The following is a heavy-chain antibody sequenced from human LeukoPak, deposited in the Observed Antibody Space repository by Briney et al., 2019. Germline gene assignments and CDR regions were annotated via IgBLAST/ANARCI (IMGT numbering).Heavy chain of an antibody. J-gene: IGHJ4*01. CDR2: ISSSSSTI. D-gene: IGHD6-13*01. V-gene: IGHV3-48*01. CDR1: GFTFSSYS. Sequence: GGSLRLSCAASGFTFSSYSMNWVRQAPGKGLEWVSYISSSSSTIYYADSVKGRFTISRDNAKNSLYLQMNSLRAEDTAVYYCARDHDSSSCPYFDYWGQEPWSPSPQ. CDR3: ARDHDSSSCPYFDY.